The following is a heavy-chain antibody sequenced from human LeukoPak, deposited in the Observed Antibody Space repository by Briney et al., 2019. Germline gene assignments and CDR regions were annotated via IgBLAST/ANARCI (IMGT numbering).Heavy chain of an antibody. V-gene: IGHV3-74*01. Sequence: GGSLRLSCAASGFTFSSYWMHWVRQASGKGLVWVSRINSDGSSTIYADSVKGRFTTSRDNAKNTLYLQMNSLRSEDTAVYYCATGAMRAFDIWGQGTMVTVSS. D-gene: IGHD1-14*01. CDR2: INSDGSST. CDR3: ATGAMRAFDI. CDR1: GFTFSSYW. J-gene: IGHJ3*02.